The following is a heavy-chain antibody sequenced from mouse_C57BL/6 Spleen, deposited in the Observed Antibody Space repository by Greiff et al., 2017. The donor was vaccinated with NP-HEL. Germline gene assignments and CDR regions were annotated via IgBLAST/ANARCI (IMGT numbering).Heavy chain of an antibody. D-gene: IGHD4-1*01. CDR3: ARLGSFFDY. CDR2: ISSGGSYT. CDR1: GFTFSSYG. V-gene: IGHV5-6*01. Sequence: EVMLVESGGDLVKPGGSLKLSCAASGFTFSSYGMSWVRQTPDKRLEWVATISSGGSYTYYPDSVKGRFTISRDNAKNTLYLQMSSLKSEDTAMYYCARLGSFFDYWGQGTTLTVSS. J-gene: IGHJ2*01.